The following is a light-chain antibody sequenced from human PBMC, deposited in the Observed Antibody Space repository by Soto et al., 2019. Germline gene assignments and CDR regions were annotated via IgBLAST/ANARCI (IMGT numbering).Light chain of an antibody. J-gene: IGLJ1*01. Sequence: QSVLTQPPSASGTPGQRVTISCSGSSSNIGSNYVYWYQQLPGTAPKLLIYSNNRRPSGVPDRFSGSKSGTSASLAISGLQSEDEADYYCLAWDDSLNGNLFGTGTKVTV. CDR1: SSNIGSNY. V-gene: IGLV1-44*01. CDR2: SNN. CDR3: LAWDDSLNGNL.